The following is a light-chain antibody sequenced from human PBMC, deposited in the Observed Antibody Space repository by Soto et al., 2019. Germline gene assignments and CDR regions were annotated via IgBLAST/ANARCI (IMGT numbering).Light chain of an antibody. Sequence: QSALTQPASVSGSPGESITISCTGTSSDVGGYNSVSWYQHHAGKAPKLMLYDVGDRPSGVPYRFSGSKSGNTASLTISGPQASDEADYFCRSFTSSMTNVFGSGTKLTVL. J-gene: IGLJ1*01. CDR1: SSDVGGYNS. CDR3: RSFTSSMTNV. V-gene: IGLV2-14*03. CDR2: DVG.